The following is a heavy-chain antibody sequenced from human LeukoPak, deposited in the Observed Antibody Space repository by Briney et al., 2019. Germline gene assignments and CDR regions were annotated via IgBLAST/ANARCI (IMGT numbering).Heavy chain of an antibody. CDR2: IIPIFGTA. CDR1: GGTFSSYA. D-gene: IGHD5-18*01. Sequence: GASVKVSCKASGGTFSSYAISWVRQAPGQGLEWMGGIIPIFGTADYAQKFQGRVTITTDDSTSTAYMELSSLRSEDTAVYYCARDWDTQSPRRYYYYYYMDVWGKGTTVTVSS. J-gene: IGHJ6*03. CDR3: ARDWDTQSPRRYYYYYYMDV. V-gene: IGHV1-69*05.